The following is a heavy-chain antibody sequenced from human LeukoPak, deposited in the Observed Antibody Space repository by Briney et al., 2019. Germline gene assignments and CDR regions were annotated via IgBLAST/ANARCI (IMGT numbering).Heavy chain of an antibody. CDR2: IYYSGST. Sequence: PSETLSLXCTVSGGSISSGDYYWSWIRQPPGKGLEWIGYIYYSGSTYYNPSLKSRVTMSVDTSKNQFSLKVNSVTAADTAVYYCARLSAMAHDAFDIWGQGTMVTVSS. J-gene: IGHJ3*02. CDR3: ARLSAMAHDAFDI. V-gene: IGHV4-30-4*08. CDR1: GGSISSGDYY. D-gene: IGHD2-2*01.